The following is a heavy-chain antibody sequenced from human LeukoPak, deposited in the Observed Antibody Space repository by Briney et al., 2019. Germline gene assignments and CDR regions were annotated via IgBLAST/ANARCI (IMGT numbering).Heavy chain of an antibody. CDR3: ARDPGLTGNAFDI. CDR1: GFTFSSYS. Sequence: GGSLRLSCAASGFTFSSYSMNWVRQAPGKGLEWISYITTSGGAKNYADSVKGRFTISRDNAKNSLYLQMNSLRAEDTAVYYCARDPGLTGNAFDIWGQGTMVTVSS. J-gene: IGHJ3*02. D-gene: IGHD1-20*01. CDR2: ITTSGGAK. V-gene: IGHV3-21*05.